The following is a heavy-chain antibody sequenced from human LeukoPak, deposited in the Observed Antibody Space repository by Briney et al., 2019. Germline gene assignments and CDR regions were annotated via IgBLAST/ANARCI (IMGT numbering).Heavy chain of an antibody. CDR1: GFTFNNYA. Sequence: GGSLRLSCAASGFTFNNYAMNWVRQAPGKGLEWVSGISGFGGATNYADSVKGRVTISRDNSKNTLYLQMNSLRAEDTAVYYCAKEGDSSSWYEDWGQGTLVNFSS. CDR3: AKEGDSSSWYED. V-gene: IGHV3-23*01. J-gene: IGHJ4*02. CDR2: ISGFGGAT. D-gene: IGHD6-13*01.